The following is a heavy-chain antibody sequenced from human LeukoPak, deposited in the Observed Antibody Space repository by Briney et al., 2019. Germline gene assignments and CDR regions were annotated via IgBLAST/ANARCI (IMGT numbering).Heavy chain of an antibody. Sequence: ASVKVSCKASGNTFTSFHIHWVRQAPGQGLEYMGIIKVYGDTTIYAQRFQGRITMTRDTSTSTAYMELSSLRSENTAVYYCARDWGGYDYPSDAFDIWGQGTMVTVSS. CDR1: GNTFTSFH. CDR2: IKVYGDTT. V-gene: IGHV1-46*01. CDR3: ARDWGGYDYPSDAFDI. J-gene: IGHJ3*02. D-gene: IGHD5-12*01.